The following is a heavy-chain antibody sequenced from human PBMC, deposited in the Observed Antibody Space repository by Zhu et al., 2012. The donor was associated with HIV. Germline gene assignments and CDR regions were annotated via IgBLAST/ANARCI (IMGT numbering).Heavy chain of an antibody. V-gene: IGHV4-34*01. CDR2: INHSGST. Sequence: VQLQQWGAGLLKPSETLSLTCAVYGGSFSGYYWSWIRQPPGKGLEWIGEINHSGSTNYNPSLKSRVTISVDTSKNQFSLKLSSVTAADTAVYYCARFSSGYYDSSGSYYFDYWGQGTLVTVSS. CDR1: GGSFSGYY. J-gene: IGHJ4*02. D-gene: IGHD3-22*01. CDR3: ARFSSGYYDSSGSYYFDY.